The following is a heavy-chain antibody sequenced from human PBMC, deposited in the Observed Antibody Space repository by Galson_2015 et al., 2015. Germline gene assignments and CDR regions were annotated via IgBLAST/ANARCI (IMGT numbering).Heavy chain of an antibody. CDR1: GFTFTNAW. Sequence: SLRLSCAASGFTFTNAWMSWVRQAPGKGLEWVGRIKSKLDGGTRDYAAPVEGRFTISRDDSNNTLYLQMNSLKTEDTAVYYRTTGGFYGSGSKGWYFDKWGQGALVTVSS. CDR2: IKSKLDGGTR. D-gene: IGHD3-10*01. CDR3: TTGGFYGSGSKGWYFDK. V-gene: IGHV3-15*01. J-gene: IGHJ4*02.